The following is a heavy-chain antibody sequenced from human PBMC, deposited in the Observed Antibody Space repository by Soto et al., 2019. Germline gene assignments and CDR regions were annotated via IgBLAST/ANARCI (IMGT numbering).Heavy chain of an antibody. J-gene: IGHJ4*02. D-gene: IGHD1-26*01. CDR3: ARVGPFDY. CDR2: IYHSGST. CDR1: GYSISSGYY. V-gene: IGHV4-38-2*01. Sequence: SETLSLTFAVSGYSISSGYYWGWIRQPPGKGLEWIGSIYHSGSTYYNPSLKSRVTISVDTSKNQFSLKLSSVTAADTAVYYCARVGPFDYWGQGTLVTVSS.